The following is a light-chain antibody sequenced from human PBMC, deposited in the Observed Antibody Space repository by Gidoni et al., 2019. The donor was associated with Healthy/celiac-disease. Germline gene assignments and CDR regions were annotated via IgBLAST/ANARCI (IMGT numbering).Light chain of an antibody. CDR3: QQSYSTPPYT. CDR2: AAS. Sequence: DIQLTQSPSSLSASVVDRVTITCRASQSISSYLNWYQQKPGKAPKLLIYAASSLQSGVPSRCSGSGSGTDFTLTISSLQPEDVATYYCQQSYSTPPYTFGQXTKLEIK. V-gene: IGKV1-39*01. J-gene: IGKJ2*01. CDR1: QSISSY.